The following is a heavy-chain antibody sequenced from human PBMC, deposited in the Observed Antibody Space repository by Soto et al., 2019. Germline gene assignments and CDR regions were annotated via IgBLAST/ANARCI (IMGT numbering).Heavy chain of an antibody. D-gene: IGHD5-12*01. V-gene: IGHV1-46*03. CDR1: GYTFTSYD. J-gene: IGHJ5*02. CDR2: INPSGGST. Sequence: ASVKVSCKASGYTFTSYDMHWVRQAPGQRFEWMGIINPSGGSTSYAQKFQGRVTMTRDTSTSTVYMELSSLRSEDTAVYYCAREVHEVVATIFNWFDPWGQGILVTVSS. CDR3: AREVHEVVATIFNWFDP.